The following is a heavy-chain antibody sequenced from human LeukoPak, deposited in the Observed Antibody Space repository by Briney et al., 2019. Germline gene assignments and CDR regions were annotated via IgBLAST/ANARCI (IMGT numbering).Heavy chain of an antibody. CDR3: ARVREDDYEGFDY. D-gene: IGHD4-17*01. J-gene: IGHJ4*02. V-gene: IGHV3-30-3*01. CDR1: GFTLSSYA. Sequence: QPGRSLRLSCAASGFTLSSYAMHWVRQAPGKGLEWVAVISYDGSNKYYADSVKGRFTISRGNSKNTLYLQMNSLRAEDTAVYYCARVREDDYEGFDYWGQGTLVTVSS. CDR2: ISYDGSNK.